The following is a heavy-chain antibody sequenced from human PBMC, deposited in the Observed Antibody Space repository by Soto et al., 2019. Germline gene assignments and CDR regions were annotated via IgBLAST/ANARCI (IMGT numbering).Heavy chain of an antibody. CDR3: AREYCSGGSCNGAFDI. V-gene: IGHV4-59*01. Sequence: SETLSITCTVSGGSISSYYWSWIRQPPGKGLEWIGYIYYSGSTNYNPSLKSRVTISVDTSKNQFSLKLSSVTAADTAVYYCAREYCSGGSCNGAFDIWGQGTMVTVSS. CDR1: GGSISSYY. D-gene: IGHD2-15*01. J-gene: IGHJ3*02. CDR2: IYYSGST.